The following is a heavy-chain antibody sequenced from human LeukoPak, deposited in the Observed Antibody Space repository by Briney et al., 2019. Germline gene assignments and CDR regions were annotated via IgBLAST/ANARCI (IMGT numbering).Heavy chain of an antibody. J-gene: IGHJ3*02. V-gene: IGHV3-13*01. CDR2: IGTAGDT. CDR3: ARAGTWFSHAYDI. D-gene: IGHD3-10*01. Sequence: GGSLRVSCAASGFIVSVFDMHWVRQVPGKGLEWVSGIGTAGDTHYPDSVKGRFRISRDNAKNSFYLQMNSLRVGDTGVYYCARAGTWFSHAYDIWGQGTTVTVSS. CDR1: GFIVSVFD.